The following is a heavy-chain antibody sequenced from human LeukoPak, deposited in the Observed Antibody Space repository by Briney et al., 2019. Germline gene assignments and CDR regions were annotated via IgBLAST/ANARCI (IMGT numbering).Heavy chain of an antibody. V-gene: IGHV3-49*03. D-gene: IGHD5-24*01. Sequence: GGSLRLSCTASGFTFGDYAMSWFRQAPGKGLGWVGFIRSKAYGGTTEYAASVKGRFTISRDDSKSIAYLQMNSLKTEDTAVYYCTRFEEMATAYFDYWGQGTLVTVSS. CDR2: IRSKAYGGTT. CDR1: GFTFGDYA. CDR3: TRFEEMATAYFDY. J-gene: IGHJ4*02.